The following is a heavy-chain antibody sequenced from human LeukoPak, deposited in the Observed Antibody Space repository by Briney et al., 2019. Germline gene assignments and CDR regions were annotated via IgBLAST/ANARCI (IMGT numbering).Heavy chain of an antibody. CDR3: ARGGVLLVGGETMNNWFDS. J-gene: IGHJ5*01. CDR2: INHSGRT. Sequence: SETLSLTCAVYGGSFSQYYWNWIRQSPGKGLEWIGEINHSGRTNYNPALKSRVSISVDTSKNQFSLKVTSVSAADTGVYYCARGGVLLVGGETMNNWFDSWGQGSLVTVSS. CDR1: GGSFSQYY. D-gene: IGHD2-8*02. V-gene: IGHV4-34*01.